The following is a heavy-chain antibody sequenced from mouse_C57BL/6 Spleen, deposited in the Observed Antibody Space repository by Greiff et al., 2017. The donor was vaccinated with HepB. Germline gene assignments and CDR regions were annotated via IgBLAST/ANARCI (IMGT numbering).Heavy chain of an antibody. CDR2: IDPSDSYT. CDR1: GYTFTSYW. V-gene: IGHV1-59*01. J-gene: IGHJ3*01. D-gene: IGHD1-1*01. CDR3: ARNPSYYGSSLAWFAY. Sequence: QVQLQQPGAELVRPGTSVKLSCKASGYTFTSYWMHWVKQRPGQGLEWIGVIDPSDSYTNYNQKFKGKATLTVDTSSSTAYMQLSSLTSEDSAVYYCARNPSYYGSSLAWFAYWGQGTLVTVSA.